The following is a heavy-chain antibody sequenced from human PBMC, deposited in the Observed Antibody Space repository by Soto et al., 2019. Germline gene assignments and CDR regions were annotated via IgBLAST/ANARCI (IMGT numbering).Heavy chain of an antibody. Sequence: SETLSLTCTVSGGSISSYYWSWIQQPPGKGLEWIGYIYYSGSTNYNPSLKSRVTISVDTSKNQFSLKLSSVTAADTAVYYCARFSARGVINYYYGMDVWGQGTTVTVSS. CDR2: IYYSGST. J-gene: IGHJ6*02. CDR1: GGSISSYY. V-gene: IGHV4-59*08. CDR3: ARFSARGVINYYYGMDV. D-gene: IGHD3-10*01.